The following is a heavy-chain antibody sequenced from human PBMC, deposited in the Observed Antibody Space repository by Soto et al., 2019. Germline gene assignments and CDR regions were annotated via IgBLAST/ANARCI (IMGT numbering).Heavy chain of an antibody. D-gene: IGHD1-26*01. CDR3: ARESEELTSNFDY. CDR1: GFTFTRYS. J-gene: IGHJ4*02. Sequence: GGSLRLCSAASGFTFTRYSMNWVRQAPGKGLEWVSSISSTTNYRNYADSMKGRFTVSRDNAKNSVYLDMNSLSAEDTAVYYCARESEELTSNFDYWGQGTLVTVSS. V-gene: IGHV3-21*01. CDR2: ISSTTNYR.